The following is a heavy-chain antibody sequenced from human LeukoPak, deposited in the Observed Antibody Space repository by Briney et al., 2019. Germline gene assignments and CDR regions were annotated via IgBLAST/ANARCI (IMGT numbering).Heavy chain of an antibody. Sequence: GSLRLSCEASGFTFSSYTMTWVRQAPGKGLEWVSSISGSGGTTYYADSVKGRFTISRDNSKNTLYLQMNSLRAEDTAVYYCAKFGTVTTEFEIDYWGQGTLVTVSS. CDR3: AKFGTVTTEFEIDY. J-gene: IGHJ4*02. CDR2: ISGSGGTT. CDR1: GFTFSSYT. V-gene: IGHV3-23*01. D-gene: IGHD4-17*01.